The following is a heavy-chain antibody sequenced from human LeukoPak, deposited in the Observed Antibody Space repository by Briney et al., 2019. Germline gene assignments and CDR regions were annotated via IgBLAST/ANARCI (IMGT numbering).Heavy chain of an antibody. D-gene: IGHD7-27*01. J-gene: IGHJ4*02. CDR3: ARVKGGWGSNFDY. Sequence: ASVTVSCKASGYTFTGYYMHWVRQAPGQGLEWMGRINPNSGGTNYAQKFQGRVTMTRDTSISTAYMELSRLRSDDTAVYYCARVKGGWGSNFDYWGQGTLVTVSS. CDR2: INPNSGGT. CDR1: GYTFTGYY. V-gene: IGHV1-2*06.